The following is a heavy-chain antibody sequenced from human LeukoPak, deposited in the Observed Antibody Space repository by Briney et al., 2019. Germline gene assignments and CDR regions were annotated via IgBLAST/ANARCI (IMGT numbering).Heavy chain of an antibody. Sequence: GGSLRLSCAASGFTFGSYAMGWVRQAPGKGLEWVSGISGSGGSPYYTDSVKGRFTIPKDNSKDTLYLQMNSLRDEDTAVYYCARDHPGSGWYVDYWGQGILVTVSS. J-gene: IGHJ4*02. D-gene: IGHD6-19*01. CDR3: ARDHPGSGWYVDY. CDR2: ISGSGGSP. CDR1: GFTFGSYA. V-gene: IGHV3-23*01.